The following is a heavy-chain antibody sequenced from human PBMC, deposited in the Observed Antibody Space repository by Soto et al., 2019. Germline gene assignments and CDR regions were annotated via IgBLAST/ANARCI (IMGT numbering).Heavy chain of an antibody. CDR3: ARRGSSSGGRVY. J-gene: IGHJ4*02. V-gene: IGHV5-51*01. Sequence: GESLKISCKGSGYNFTKYWIGWVRQMPGKGPEWMGIIYPGDSDTRYSPSFQGQVIISADKSISTAYLQWSSLRAEDTAVYYCARRGSSSGGRVYWGQGTLVTVSS. D-gene: IGHD6-6*01. CDR2: IYPGDSDT. CDR1: GYNFTKYW.